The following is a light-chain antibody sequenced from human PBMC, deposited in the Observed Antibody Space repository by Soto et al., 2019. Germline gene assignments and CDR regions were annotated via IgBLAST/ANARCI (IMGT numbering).Light chain of an antibody. Sequence: EMMSTQSLATLSLSPGERATLSCRASQTIDNTLAWYQRKPGQAPRLLIYDASTRATGVPARFSGSGSGTDFTLTISSLQSEDFAVYYCQHYNDWPYTFGQGTKVDIK. CDR3: QHYNDWPYT. J-gene: IGKJ2*01. V-gene: IGKV3-15*01. CDR1: QTIDNT. CDR2: DAS.